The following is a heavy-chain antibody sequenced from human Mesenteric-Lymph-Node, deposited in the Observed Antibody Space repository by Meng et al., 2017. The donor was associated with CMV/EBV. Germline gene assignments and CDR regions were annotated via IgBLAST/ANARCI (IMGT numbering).Heavy chain of an antibody. D-gene: IGHD6-13*01. CDR3: ARDTSSWFFFDH. CDR1: GYTFSNHF. Sequence: SCKASGYTFSNHFMHWVRQAPGQGLEWMGMFNPSTGRPTYAQKFQGRVTMTRDTSTDTVYTDLSSLRSEDTAVYYCARDTSSWFFFDHWGQGSLVTVSS. CDR2: FNPSTGRP. J-gene: IGHJ4*02. V-gene: IGHV1-46*01.